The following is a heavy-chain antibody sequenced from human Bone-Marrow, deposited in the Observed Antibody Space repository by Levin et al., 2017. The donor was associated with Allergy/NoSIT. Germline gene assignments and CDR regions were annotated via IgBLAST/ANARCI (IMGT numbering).Heavy chain of an antibody. J-gene: IGHJ6*03. V-gene: IGHV5-51*01. Sequence: PGGSLRLSCQVSGSRFTKNWIGWVRQLPGKGLEWMGVIFPGDSDTRYSPSFQGQVTMSVDKSIDTAYLQWNSLQASDTALYYCARHRGAYGSSYFYYMDVWGTGTTVTVSS. D-gene: IGHD1-26*01. CDR3: ARHRGAYGSSYFYYMDV. CDR2: IFPGDSDT. CDR1: GSRFTKNW.